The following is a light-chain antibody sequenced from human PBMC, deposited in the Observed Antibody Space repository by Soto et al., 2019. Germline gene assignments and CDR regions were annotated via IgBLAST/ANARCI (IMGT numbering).Light chain of an antibody. J-gene: IGKJ2*01. Sequence: EVVMTQSPATLSVSPGERATLSCRASQNVYTNLAWYQQKPGQAPRLVLYGASTRATGVPARFSGSGSGTEFTLTISSLQSEDFAVYYCQQYNSWPPYTFGQGTKVEIK. CDR2: GAS. CDR3: QQYNSWPPYT. V-gene: IGKV3-15*01. CDR1: QNVYTN.